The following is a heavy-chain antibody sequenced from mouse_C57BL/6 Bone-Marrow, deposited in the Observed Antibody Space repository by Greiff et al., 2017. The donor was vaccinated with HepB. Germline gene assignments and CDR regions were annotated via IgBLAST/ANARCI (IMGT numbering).Heavy chain of an antibody. CDR1: GFNIKNTY. CDR2: IDPANGNT. J-gene: IGHJ2*01. V-gene: IGHV14-3*01. Sequence: VQLQQSVAELVRPGASVKLSCTASGFNIKNTYMRWVKQRPEQGLEWIGRIDPANGNTKYAPKFQGKATITADTSSNTAYLQLSSLTSEDTAIYYCARQLRLYYFDYWGQGTTLTVSS. CDR3: ARQLRLYYFDY. D-gene: IGHD3-2*02.